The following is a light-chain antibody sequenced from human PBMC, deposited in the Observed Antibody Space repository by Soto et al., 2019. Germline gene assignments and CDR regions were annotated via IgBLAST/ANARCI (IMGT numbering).Light chain of an antibody. CDR3: QQFNNWPGT. Sequence: IVMTQSPATLPVSPVERATLSCRTSQSVNSHLAWYQHKPGQAPRLLIYGASSRATGIPTRFSGSGSGTEFTLTIDSLQSEDFAIYFCQQFNNWPGTFGGGTKVEIK. J-gene: IGKJ4*01. CDR2: GAS. CDR1: QSVNSH. V-gene: IGKV3-15*01.